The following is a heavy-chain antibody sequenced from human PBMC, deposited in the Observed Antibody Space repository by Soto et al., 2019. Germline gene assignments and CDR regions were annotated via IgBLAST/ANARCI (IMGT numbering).Heavy chain of an antibody. Sequence: GGSLRLSCAASGFTLSSYGMHWVRQAPGKGLEWVAVISYDGSNKYYADSVKGRFTISRDDSKNTLYLQMNSLRAEDTAVYYCAKDRLITVTTDYYYGMDVWGQGTTVTVSS. CDR3: AKDRLITVTTDYYYGMDV. CDR1: GFTLSSYG. D-gene: IGHD4-17*01. CDR2: ISYDGSNK. J-gene: IGHJ6*02. V-gene: IGHV3-30*18.